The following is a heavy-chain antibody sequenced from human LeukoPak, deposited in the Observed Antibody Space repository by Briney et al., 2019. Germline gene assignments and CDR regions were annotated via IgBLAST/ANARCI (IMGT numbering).Heavy chain of an antibody. J-gene: IGHJ4*02. Sequence: SETLSLTCTVSGGSISSYYWSWIRQPAGKGLEWIGRIYTSGSTNYNPSLKSRVTISVDTSKNQFSLKLSSVTAADTAVYYCARRIAAAGLFDYWGQGTLVTVSS. V-gene: IGHV4-4*07. CDR1: GGSISSYY. CDR3: ARRIAAAGLFDY. D-gene: IGHD6-13*01. CDR2: IYTSGST.